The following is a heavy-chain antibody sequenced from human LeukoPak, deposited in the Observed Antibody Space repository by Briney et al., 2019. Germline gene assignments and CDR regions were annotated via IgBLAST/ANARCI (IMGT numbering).Heavy chain of an antibody. D-gene: IGHD3-3*01. V-gene: IGHV1-8*03. CDR1: GYTFTSYD. CDR2: MNPNSGNT. CDR3: ARGERYDFWSGYPYFDY. Sequence: ASVKVSCKASGYTFTSYDINWVRQATGQGLEWMGWMNPNSGNTGYAQKFQGRVTITRNTSISTAYMELSSLRSEDTAGYYCARGERYDFWSGYPYFDYWGQGTLVTVSS. J-gene: IGHJ4*02.